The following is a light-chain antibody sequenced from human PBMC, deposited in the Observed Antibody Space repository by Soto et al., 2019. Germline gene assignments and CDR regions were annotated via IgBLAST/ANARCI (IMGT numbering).Light chain of an antibody. V-gene: IGLV1-44*01. CDR3: AAWDDSLNGVL. J-gene: IGLJ2*01. CDR1: SSNIGSNT. CDR2: SHN. Sequence: QSVLTQPPSASGAPGQRVTISCSGSSSNIGSNTVNWYQQLPGTAPKLLIYSHNRRPSGVPDRFSGSKSGTSASLAISGLQSEDEADYYCAAWDDSLNGVLFGGGTKVTVL.